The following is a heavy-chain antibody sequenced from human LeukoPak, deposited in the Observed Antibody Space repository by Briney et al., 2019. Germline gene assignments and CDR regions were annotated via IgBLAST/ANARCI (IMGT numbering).Heavy chain of an antibody. CDR2: ISSNGGST. Sequence: GGSLRLSCSASGFTFSSYAMHWVRQVPGKGLEYVSAISSNGGSTYYADSVKGRFTISRDNSKNTLYLQMSSLRAEDTAVYYCVRSTEVNYGSGTFDYWGQGTLVTVSS. D-gene: IGHD3-10*01. CDR3: VRSTEVNYGSGTFDY. CDR1: GFTFSSYA. J-gene: IGHJ4*02. V-gene: IGHV3-64D*06.